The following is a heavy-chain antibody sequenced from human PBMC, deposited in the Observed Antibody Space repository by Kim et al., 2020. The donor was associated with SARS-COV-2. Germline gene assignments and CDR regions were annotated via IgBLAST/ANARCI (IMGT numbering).Heavy chain of an antibody. D-gene: IGHD4-17*01. CDR1: GLTFSSYA. V-gene: IGHV3-23*01. J-gene: IGHJ6*02. CDR3: ATPPTVTYYYYYGMDV. CDR2: ISGSGGST. Sequence: GGSLRLSCAASGLTFSSYAMSWVRQAPGKGLEWVSAISGSGGSTYYADSVKGRFTISRDNSKNTLYLQMNSLRAEDTAVYYCATPPTVTYYYYYGMDVWGQGTTVTVSS.